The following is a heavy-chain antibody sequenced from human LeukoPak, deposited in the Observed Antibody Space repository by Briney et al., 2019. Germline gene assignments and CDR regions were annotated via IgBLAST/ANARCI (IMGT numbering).Heavy chain of an antibody. J-gene: IGHJ4*02. Sequence: PGGSPRLSCGAYGFTFSSSWMSWVRQAPGKGLEWVANIKKDGSEKYYVDSVKGRFTISRDNTKNSLYLQMDSLRAEDTAVYYCARISTAVAGADYWGQGTLVTVSS. CDR1: GFTFSSSW. D-gene: IGHD6-19*01. CDR3: ARISTAVAGADY. V-gene: IGHV3-7*01. CDR2: IKKDGSEK.